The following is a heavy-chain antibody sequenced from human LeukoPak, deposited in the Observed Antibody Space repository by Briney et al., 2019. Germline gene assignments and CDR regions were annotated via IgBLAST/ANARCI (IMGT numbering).Heavy chain of an antibody. J-gene: IGHJ4*02. CDR1: GGSFSGYY. Sequence: SETLSLTCAVYGGSFSGYYWSWLRQPPGKGLEWIGEINHSGSTNYNPSLKSRVTISVDTSKNQFSLKLSSVTAADTAVYYCARPRLGGWLRSYFDYWGQGTLVTVSS. V-gene: IGHV4-34*01. CDR3: ARPRLGGWLRSYFDY. CDR2: INHSGST. D-gene: IGHD5-12*01.